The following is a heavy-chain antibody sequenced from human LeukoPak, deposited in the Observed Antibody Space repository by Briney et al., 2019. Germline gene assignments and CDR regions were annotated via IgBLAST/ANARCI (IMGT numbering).Heavy chain of an antibody. J-gene: IGHJ4*02. CDR3: ARLLAEQAYYDILTGYYIDY. V-gene: IGHV1-18*01. CDR1: GYTFTSYG. D-gene: IGHD3-9*01. Sequence: GASVKVSCKASGYTFTSYGISWVRQAPGQGLEWMGWISAYNGNTNYAQKLQGRVTMTTDTSTSTAYMELRSLRSDDTAVYYCARLLAEQAYYDILTGYYIDYWGQGTLVTVSS. CDR2: ISAYNGNT.